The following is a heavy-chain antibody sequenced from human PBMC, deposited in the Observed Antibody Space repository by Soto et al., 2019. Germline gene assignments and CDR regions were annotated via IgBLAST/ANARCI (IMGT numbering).Heavy chain of an antibody. CDR1: GYTFTNYY. J-gene: IGHJ3*02. CDR3: ARGRSTVTKYDTFDI. V-gene: IGHV1-46*03. D-gene: IGHD4-17*01. CDR2: INPSGGGT. Sequence: ASVKVSCKASGYTFTNYYMHWVRQAPGQGLEWMGIINPSGGGTSYAQKFQGRVTMTRDTSTSTVYMELSSLRSEDTAVYFCARGRSTVTKYDTFDIWGQGTMVTVS.